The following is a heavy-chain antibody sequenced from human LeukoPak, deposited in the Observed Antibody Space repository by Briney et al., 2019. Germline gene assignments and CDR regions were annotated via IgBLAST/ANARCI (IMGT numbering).Heavy chain of an antibody. J-gene: IGHJ3*02. Sequence: SQTLSLTCVISGDSVSSNSAAWNWIRQSPSGGLQWLGRTYYRSKWFDSYEVSVRSRITINPDSSKNQFSLHLNSVTPEDTAVYYCARSRGGYNWPDSLDIWGQGTMVTVSS. D-gene: IGHD3-22*01. CDR3: ARSRGGYNWPDSLDI. CDR2: TYYRSKWFD. CDR1: GDSVSSNSAA. V-gene: IGHV6-1*01.